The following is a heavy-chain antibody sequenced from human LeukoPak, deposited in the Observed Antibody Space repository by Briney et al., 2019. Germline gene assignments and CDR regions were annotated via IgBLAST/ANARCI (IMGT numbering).Heavy chain of an antibody. D-gene: IGHD6-13*01. Sequence: RGSLRLSCAASGFSLSRYRTSWVRHAPGEGLGWVARVMRDGCSKRYADSVKRRLSVARDNDKHTLSLQKNSLRAEHTAVYYCARDRSISGAGDTYWGQGTVVSVS. CDR2: VMRDGCSK. V-gene: IGHV3-74*01. J-gene: IGHJ4*02. CDR3: ARDRSISGAGDTY. CDR1: GFSLSRYR.